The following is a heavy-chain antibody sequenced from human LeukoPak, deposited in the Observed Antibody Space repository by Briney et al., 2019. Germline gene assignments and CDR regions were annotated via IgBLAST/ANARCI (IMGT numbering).Heavy chain of an antibody. V-gene: IGHV3-21*01. Sequence: GGSLRLSCAASGFTFSSYSMNWVRQAPGKGLEWVSSINSSSSYIYYADSVKGRFTISRDNAKNSLYLQMNSLRAEDTAVYYCARDANTHYYDSSGYFIHWGQGTLVTVSS. CDR3: ARDANTHYYDSSGYFIH. J-gene: IGHJ4*02. D-gene: IGHD3-22*01. CDR2: INSSSSYI. CDR1: GFTFSSYS.